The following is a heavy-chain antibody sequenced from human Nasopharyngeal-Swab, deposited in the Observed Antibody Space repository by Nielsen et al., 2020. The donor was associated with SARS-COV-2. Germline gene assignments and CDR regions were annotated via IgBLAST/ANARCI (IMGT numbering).Heavy chain of an antibody. Sequence: SGPTLVKPTQTLTLTCTFSGFSLSTSGVGVGWIRQPPGKALEWLALIYWDDDKRHSPSLKSRLTITKDTSKHQVVLTMTNMNPVDTATYYCAHYGDPRAAYVFDYWGQGTLVTVSS. CDR1: GFSLSTSGVG. J-gene: IGHJ4*02. D-gene: IGHD4-17*01. V-gene: IGHV2-5*02. CDR3: AHYGDPRAAYVFDY. CDR2: IYWDDDK.